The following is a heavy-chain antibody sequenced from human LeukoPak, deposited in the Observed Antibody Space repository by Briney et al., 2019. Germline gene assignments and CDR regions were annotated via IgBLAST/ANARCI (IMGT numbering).Heavy chain of an antibody. CDR1: GGSISSYY. J-gene: IGHJ4*02. D-gene: IGHD6-13*01. Sequence: SETLSLTCTVSGGSISSYYWSWIRQPPGKGLEWIGYIYYSGSTNYNPSLKSRVTISVDTSKNQCSLKLSSVTAADTAVYYCARLYSSSLGRVFDYWGQGTLVTVSS. V-gene: IGHV4-59*01. CDR3: ARLYSSSLGRVFDY. CDR2: IYYSGST.